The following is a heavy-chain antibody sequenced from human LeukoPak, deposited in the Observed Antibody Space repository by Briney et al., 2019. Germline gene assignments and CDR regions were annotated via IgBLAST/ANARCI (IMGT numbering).Heavy chain of an antibody. Sequence: ASVKVSCKASGYTFTSYGISWVRQAPGQGLEWMGWISAYNGNTNYAQKLRGRVTMTTDTSTSTAYMELRSLRSEDTAVYYCATRSGYYIDYWGQGTLVTVSS. CDR3: ATRSGYYIDY. CDR1: GYTFTSYG. CDR2: ISAYNGNT. J-gene: IGHJ4*02. V-gene: IGHV1-18*01. D-gene: IGHD3-22*01.